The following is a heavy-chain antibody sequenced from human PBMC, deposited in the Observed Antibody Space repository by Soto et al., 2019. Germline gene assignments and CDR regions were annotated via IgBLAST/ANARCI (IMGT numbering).Heavy chain of an antibody. J-gene: IGHJ4*02. D-gene: IGHD3-16*01. V-gene: IGHV4-59*01. CDR3: ARASYGSFDY. CDR1: GGSIISYY. Sequence: SETVSLTCTFSGGSIISYYWSWIRQPPGKGLEWIGYIYYSGSTNYNPSLKSRVTISVDTSKNQFSLKLSSVTAADTAVYYCARASYGSFDYWGQGTLVTVSS. CDR2: IYYSGST.